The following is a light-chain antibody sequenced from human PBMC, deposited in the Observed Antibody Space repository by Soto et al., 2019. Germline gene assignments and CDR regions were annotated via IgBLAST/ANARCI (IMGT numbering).Light chain of an antibody. CDR1: SSDVGGYNY. CDR3: CSYTSSGTSYV. V-gene: IGLV2-14*01. Sequence: QSALTQPASVSGSPGQSITISCTGTSSDVGGYNYVSWYQQHPSKVPKLMIYEVSNRPSGVSNRFSGSKSGNTASLTISGLQAEDEADYYCCSYTSSGTSYVFGTGTKLTVL. J-gene: IGLJ1*01. CDR2: EVS.